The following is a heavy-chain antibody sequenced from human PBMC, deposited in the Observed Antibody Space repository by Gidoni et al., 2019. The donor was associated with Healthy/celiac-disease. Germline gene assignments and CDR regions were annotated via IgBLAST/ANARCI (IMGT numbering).Heavy chain of an antibody. CDR1: GYTFTSYY. CDR2: INPSGGST. Sequence: QVQLVQSGAEVKKPGASVKVSCKASGYTFTSYYMHWVRQAPGQGLEWMGIINPSGGSTSYAQKFQGRVTMTRDTSTSTVYMELSSLRSEDTAVYYCARGGTTVTYYYYGMDVWGQGTTVTVSS. J-gene: IGHJ6*02. CDR3: ARGGTTVTYYYYGMDV. V-gene: IGHV1-46*01. D-gene: IGHD4-17*01.